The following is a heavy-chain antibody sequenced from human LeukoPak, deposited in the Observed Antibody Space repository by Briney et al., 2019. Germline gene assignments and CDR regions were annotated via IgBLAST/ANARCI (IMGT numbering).Heavy chain of an antibody. Sequence: SETLSLTCTVSGGSISSYYWSWIRQPPGKGLEWIGYIHYSGSTNYNPSLKSRVTISVDTSKNQFSLKLSSVTAADTAVYYCAREGIVVVPAAIEYYMDVWGKGTTVTVSS. V-gene: IGHV4-59*01. CDR1: GGSISSYY. D-gene: IGHD2-2*02. CDR3: AREGIVVVPAAIEYYMDV. CDR2: IHYSGST. J-gene: IGHJ6*03.